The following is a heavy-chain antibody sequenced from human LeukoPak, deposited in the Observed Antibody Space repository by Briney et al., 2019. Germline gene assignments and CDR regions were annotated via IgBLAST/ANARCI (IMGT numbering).Heavy chain of an antibody. V-gene: IGHV3-23*01. CDR1: GFTFSTSA. CDR2: ISRSGDNT. D-gene: IGHD6-13*01. CDR3: AKKSWDNWFDP. Sequence: GGSLRLSCAASGFTFSTSAMSWVRQAPGKGLEWVSVISRSGDNTYYADSVKGRFTISRDNSKNTLYLQMNSLRAEDTAVYYCAKKSWDNWFDPRGQGTLVTVSS. J-gene: IGHJ5*02.